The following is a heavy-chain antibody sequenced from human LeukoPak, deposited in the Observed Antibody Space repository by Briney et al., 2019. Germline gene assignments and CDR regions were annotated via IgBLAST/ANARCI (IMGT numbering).Heavy chain of an antibody. CDR2: IYTSGST. D-gene: IGHD3-9*01. J-gene: IGHJ4*02. Sequence: SETLSLTCTVSGGSISSGSYYWSWIRQPAGKGLEWIGRIYTSGSTNYNPSLKSRVTISVDTSKNQFSLKLSSVTAADTAVYYCARGPYDILTGYYFDYWGQGTLVTVSS. V-gene: IGHV4-61*02. CDR3: ARGPYDILTGYYFDY. CDR1: GGSISSGSYY.